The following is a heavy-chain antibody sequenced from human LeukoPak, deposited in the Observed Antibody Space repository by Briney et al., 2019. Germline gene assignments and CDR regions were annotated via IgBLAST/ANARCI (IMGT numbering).Heavy chain of an antibody. J-gene: IGHJ4*02. CDR1: GGTFSSYA. Sequence: SVKVSCRASGGTFSSYAISWVRQAPGQGLEWMGRIIPILGIANYAQKFQGRVTITADKSTSTAYMELSSLRSEDTAVYYCARDCSGGSCYNIHWGQGTLVTVSS. D-gene: IGHD2-15*01. CDR3: ARDCSGGSCYNIH. V-gene: IGHV1-69*04. CDR2: IIPILGIA.